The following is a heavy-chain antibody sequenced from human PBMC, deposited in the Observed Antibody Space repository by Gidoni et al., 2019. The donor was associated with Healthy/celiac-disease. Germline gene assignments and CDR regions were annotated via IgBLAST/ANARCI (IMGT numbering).Heavy chain of an antibody. V-gene: IGHV5-51*01. J-gene: IGHJ4*02. D-gene: IGHD3-22*01. Sequence: EVQLVQSGAEVKKPGESLKISCKGSGYSFTSSWIGWVRQMPGKGLEWMGIIYPGDSDTRYSPSFQGQVTISADKSISTAYLQWSSLKASDTAMYYCARFRVIGTQYYYDSSGYYDYWGQGTLVTVSS. CDR3: ARFRVIGTQYYYDSSGYYDY. CDR2: IYPGDSDT. CDR1: GYSFTSSW.